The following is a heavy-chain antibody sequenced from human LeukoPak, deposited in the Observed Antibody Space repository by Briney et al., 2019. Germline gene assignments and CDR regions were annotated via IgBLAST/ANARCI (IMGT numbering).Heavy chain of an antibody. Sequence: GGSLRLSCAASGFTFSGSAMHWVRQASGKGLEWVGRIRSKANSYATAYAASVKGRFTISRDDSKNTAYLQMNSLKTEDTAVYYCARRVLSPAIVVVVAASWFDPWGQGTLVTVSS. J-gene: IGHJ5*02. D-gene: IGHD2-15*01. CDR2: IRSKANSYAT. CDR3: ARRVLSPAIVVVVAASWFDP. CDR1: GFTFSGSA. V-gene: IGHV3-73*01.